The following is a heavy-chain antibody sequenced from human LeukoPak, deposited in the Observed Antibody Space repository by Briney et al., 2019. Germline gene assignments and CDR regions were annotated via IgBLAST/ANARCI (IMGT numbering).Heavy chain of an antibody. J-gene: IGHJ3*02. CDR2: ISSSSTYT. V-gene: IGHV3-11*06. CDR3: ASESSSRSNDAFDI. CDR1: GFTFSDYY. D-gene: IGHD6-6*01. Sequence: GGSLRLSCAASGFTFSDYYMTWIRQAPGKGLEWISSISSSSTYTLYADSVKGRFSISRDNAKNSLYLQMNSLRAEDTAVYYCASESSSRSNDAFDIWGQGTMVTVSS.